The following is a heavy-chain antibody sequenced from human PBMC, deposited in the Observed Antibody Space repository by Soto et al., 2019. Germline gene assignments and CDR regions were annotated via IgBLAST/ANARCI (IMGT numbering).Heavy chain of an antibody. J-gene: IGHJ4*02. V-gene: IGHV1-18*01. CDR1: GYTFTSYF. D-gene: IGHD6-13*01. CDR2: ISAYNGNT. CDR3: AREAAAGSFDY. Sequence: ASVKVSCNASGYTFTSYFISWVRQAPGQGLEWMGWISAYNGNTNYAQKLQGRVTMTTDTSTSTAYMELRSLRSDDTAVYYCAREAAAGSFDYWGQGTLVTVSS.